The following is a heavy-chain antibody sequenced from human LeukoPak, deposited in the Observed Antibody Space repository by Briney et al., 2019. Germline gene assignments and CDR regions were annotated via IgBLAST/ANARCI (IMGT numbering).Heavy chain of an antibody. J-gene: IGHJ4*02. Sequence: SETLSLTCTVSGGSISSSNYYWDWVRQPPGKGLEWIGSIYYSGNTYYNPSLKSRVTISVDTSKNQFSLKLNSVTAADTAVYYCARRGYCSGGSCYVSYWGQGTLVTVSS. CDR2: IYYSGNT. D-gene: IGHD2-15*01. V-gene: IGHV4-39*01. CDR3: ARRGYCSGGSCYVSY. CDR1: GGSISSSNYY.